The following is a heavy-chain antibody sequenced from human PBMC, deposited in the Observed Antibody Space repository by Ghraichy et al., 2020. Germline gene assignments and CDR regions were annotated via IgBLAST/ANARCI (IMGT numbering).Heavy chain of an antibody. V-gene: IGHV4-31*03. CDR2: IYYSGST. CDR1: GGSISSGGYY. CDR3: ARLTTVETIDY. D-gene: IGHD4-23*01. Sequence: SETLSLTCTVSGGSISSGGYYWSWIRQHPGKGLEWIGYIYYSGSTYYNPSLKSRVTISVDTSKNQFSLKLSSVTAADTAVYYCARLTTVETIDYWGQGTLVTVSS. J-gene: IGHJ4*02.